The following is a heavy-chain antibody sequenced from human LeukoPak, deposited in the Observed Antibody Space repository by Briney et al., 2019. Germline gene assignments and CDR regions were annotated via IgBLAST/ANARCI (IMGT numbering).Heavy chain of an antibody. V-gene: IGHV1-3*02. D-gene: IGHD6-6*01. CDR1: GYTFTSYG. CDR2: SNAGNGNT. CDR3: ARGSWGRLVDY. J-gene: IGHJ4*02. Sequence: ASVTVSCKASGYTFTSYGISWVRQAPGQRLEWMGWSNAGNGNTKYSQEFQGRVTITRDTSASTAYMELSSLRSEDMAVYYCARGSWGRLVDYWGQGTLVTVSS.